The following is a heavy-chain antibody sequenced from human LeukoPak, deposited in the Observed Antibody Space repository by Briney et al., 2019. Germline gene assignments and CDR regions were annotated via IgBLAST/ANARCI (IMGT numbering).Heavy chain of an antibody. CDR2: ISWDGGGT. D-gene: IGHD3-10*01. J-gene: IGHJ4*02. Sequence: PGGSLRLSCAASGFTFSSDAMSWVRQAPGKGLEWVSLISWDGGGTYYADTVKGRFTISRDNSKNSLYLQMNSLRAEDTALYYCAKDMAAYYYASGNIDYWGQGTLVTVSS. V-gene: IGHV3-43D*03. CDR3: AKDMAAYYYASGNIDY. CDR1: GFTFSSDA.